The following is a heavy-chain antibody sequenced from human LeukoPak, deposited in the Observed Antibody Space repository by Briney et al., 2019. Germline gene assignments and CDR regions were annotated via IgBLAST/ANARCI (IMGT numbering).Heavy chain of an antibody. Sequence: GRSLRLSFSASGFTFSRYWTSWVRDAPGRGVEWVANIKQDGSEKYYGDSVNGRFTISRDNAKNALYLQMNSLRAEDTAVYYCARDSSGPLYWGQGTLVTVSS. J-gene: IGHJ4*02. CDR2: IKQDGSEK. CDR1: GFTFSRYW. D-gene: IGHD6-19*01. CDR3: ARDSSGPLY. V-gene: IGHV3-7*01.